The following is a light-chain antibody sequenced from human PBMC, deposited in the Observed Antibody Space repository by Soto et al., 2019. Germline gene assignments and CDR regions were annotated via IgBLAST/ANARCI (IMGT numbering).Light chain of an antibody. Sequence: VVLTQSPGSLSLSPGERATLSCRASQSFGGGDLAWFQQKPGQSPRLLIYGASSRAPGIPDRFSGSGSGTDFTLTISRLESEDFAVYFCQQYGRSPKTFGQGTRLEI. CDR3: QQYGRSPKT. CDR1: QSFGGGD. J-gene: IGKJ2*01. CDR2: GAS. V-gene: IGKV3-20*01.